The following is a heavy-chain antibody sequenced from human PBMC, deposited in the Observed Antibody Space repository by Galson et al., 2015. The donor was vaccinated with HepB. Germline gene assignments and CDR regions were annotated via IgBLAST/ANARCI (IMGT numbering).Heavy chain of an antibody. V-gene: IGHV4-59*01. CDR2: ISYNGLT. J-gene: IGHJ4*02. D-gene: IGHD6-6*01. CDR1: GGSFSNYY. CDR3: ARRPRQRAMGTYDY. Sequence: TLSLTCSVSGGSFSNYYWSWIRQPPGKRLEWIGYISYNGLTNYNPSLKSRVTISADTSKNQFSLKLTSVTAADTAVYYCARRPRQRAMGTYDYWGQGTLVTVSA.